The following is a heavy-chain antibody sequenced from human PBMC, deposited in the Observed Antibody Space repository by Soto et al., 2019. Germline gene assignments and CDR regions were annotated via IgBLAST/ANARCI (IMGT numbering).Heavy chain of an antibody. Sequence: WGSLLLSCAASVFTFSSYGMNWVRQAPGKGLEWVSSISSSSSYIYYADSVKGRFTISRDNARNSLFLQMNSLRAEDTAVYYCARDREGVGAGLFWGQGTMVTVSS. D-gene: IGHD1-26*01. CDR1: VFTFSSYG. V-gene: IGHV3-21*01. CDR3: ARDREGVGAGLF. J-gene: IGHJ3*01. CDR2: ISSSSSYI.